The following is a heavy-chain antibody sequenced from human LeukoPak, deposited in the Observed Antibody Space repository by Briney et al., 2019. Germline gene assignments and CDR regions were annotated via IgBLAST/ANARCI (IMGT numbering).Heavy chain of an antibody. V-gene: IGHV4-61*02. J-gene: IGHJ4*02. CDR3: ARGNRGSYFHY. D-gene: IGHD1-26*01. Sequence: PSETLSLTCTVSGGSISSGSYYWSWIRQPAGKGLEWIGRIYTSGSTNYNPSLKSRVTISVDTSKNQFSLKLSSVTAADTAAYYCARGNRGSYFHYWGQGTLVTVSS. CDR1: GGSISSGSYY. CDR2: IYTSGST.